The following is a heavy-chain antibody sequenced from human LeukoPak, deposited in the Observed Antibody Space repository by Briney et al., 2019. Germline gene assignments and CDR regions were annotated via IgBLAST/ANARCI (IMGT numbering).Heavy chain of an antibody. CDR1: GFTFSSCW. CDR2: INSDGSIT. J-gene: IGHJ4*02. V-gene: IGHV3-74*01. Sequence: GGSLRLSCAASGFTFSSCWMYWVRQAPEKGLVWVSRINSDGSITTYADSVKGRFTISRDNAKNTLYLQMNSLRADDTAVYYCVGDSPEWHQPLDYWGQGTLVTVSS. D-gene: IGHD3-3*01. CDR3: VGDSPEWHQPLDY.